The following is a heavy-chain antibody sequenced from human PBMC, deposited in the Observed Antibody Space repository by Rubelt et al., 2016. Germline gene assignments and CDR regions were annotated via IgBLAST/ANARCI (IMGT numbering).Heavy chain of an antibody. CDR2: IYYSGST. CDR1: GGSISSYY. CDR3: ARQVRVLYYSDY. Sequence: QVQLQESGPGLAKPSETLSLTCTVSGGSISSYYWSWIRQPPGKGLEWIGYIYYSGSTNYNPSLKSRVTISLDTSKNQFSLRLSSVTAADTAVYYCARQVRVLYYSDYWGQGTLVTVSS. J-gene: IGHJ4*02. V-gene: IGHV4-59*08.